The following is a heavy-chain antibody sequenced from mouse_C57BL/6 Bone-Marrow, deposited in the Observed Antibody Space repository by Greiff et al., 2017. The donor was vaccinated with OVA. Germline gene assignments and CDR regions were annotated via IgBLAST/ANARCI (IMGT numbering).Heavy chain of an antibody. CDR1: GYTFTDYY. D-gene: IGHD3-2*02. V-gene: IGHV1-76*01. CDR3: AREEGAQATYY. Sequence: QVQLQQSGAELVRPGASVKLSCKASGYTFTDYYINWVKQRPGQGLVWIARIYPGSGNTYYNEKFKGKATLTAEKSSSTAYMQLSSLTSEDSAVYFCAREEGAQATYYWGQGTTLTVSS. CDR2: IYPGSGNT. J-gene: IGHJ2*01.